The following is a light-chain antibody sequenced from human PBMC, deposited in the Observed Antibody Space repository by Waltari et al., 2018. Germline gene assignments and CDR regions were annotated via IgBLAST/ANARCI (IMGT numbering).Light chain of an antibody. V-gene: IGLV2-14*01. CDR3: TSYTSSSTLVV. CDR2: DVT. J-gene: IGLJ2*01. CDR1: RSDVGGYNY. Sequence: QSALTQPASVSGSPGQSIPIPCTGTRSDVGGYNYVSWSQQHPGKAPKPLIFDVTIRPSGVSNRFSGSKSGYTASLTISGLQAEDEADYYCTSYTSSSTLVVFGGGTRLTVL.